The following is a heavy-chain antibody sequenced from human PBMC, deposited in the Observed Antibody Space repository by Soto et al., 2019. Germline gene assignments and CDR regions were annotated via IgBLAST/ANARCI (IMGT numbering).Heavy chain of an antibody. CDR1: GYTFTSYA. CDR3: ARATRQLRFLEWLPGRGAGHGMDV. D-gene: IGHD3-3*01. J-gene: IGHJ6*02. V-gene: IGHV1-3*01. CDR2: INAGNGNT. Sequence: QVQLVQSGAEVKKPGASVKVSCKASGYTFTSYAMHWVRQAPGQRLEWMGWINAGNGNTKYSQKFQGRVTITRDTSASTAYMELSSLRSEDTAVYYCARATRQLRFLEWLPGRGAGHGMDVWGQGTTVTVSS.